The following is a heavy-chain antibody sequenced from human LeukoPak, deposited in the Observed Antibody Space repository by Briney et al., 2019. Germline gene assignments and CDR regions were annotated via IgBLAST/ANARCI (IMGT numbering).Heavy chain of an antibody. D-gene: IGHD2-15*01. Sequence: GGSLRLSCAASGFTFSGYAMSWVRQAPGKGPEWVSTITGNGGTTLYADSVRGRFTISRDNSKNTVYLQMNSLRADDTAVYYCAKGGGGHFDYWGQGTLVTVSS. CDR1: GFTFSGYA. V-gene: IGHV3-23*01. CDR3: AKGGGGHFDY. J-gene: IGHJ4*02. CDR2: ITGNGGTT.